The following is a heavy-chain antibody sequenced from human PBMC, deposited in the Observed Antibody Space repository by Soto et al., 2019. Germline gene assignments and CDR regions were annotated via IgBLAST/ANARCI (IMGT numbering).Heavy chain of an antibody. CDR3: ARNYGDYGAYYFDY. CDR1: GFTFSSYG. Sequence: QVQLVESGGGVVQPGRSLRLSCAASGFTFSSYGMHWVRQAPGKGLEWVAVIWYDGSNKYYADSVKGRFTISRDNSKNTLYLQMNSLRAEDTAVYYCARNYGDYGAYYFDYWGQGTLVTFSS. J-gene: IGHJ4*02. V-gene: IGHV3-33*01. CDR2: IWYDGSNK. D-gene: IGHD4-17*01.